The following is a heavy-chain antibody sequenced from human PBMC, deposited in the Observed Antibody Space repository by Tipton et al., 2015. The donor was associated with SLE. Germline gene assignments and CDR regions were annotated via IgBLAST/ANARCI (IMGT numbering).Heavy chain of an antibody. Sequence: TLSLTCTVSGGSISSGGYYWTWIRQLPGKGLEWIGFISYDGRTKYNPSLKSRVTISLDTSKTQFFLRLSSVTAADTAAYFCARGPNWGLDDAFDIWGQGTMVSVSS. CDR2: ISYDGRT. CDR1: GGSISSGGYY. CDR3: ARGPNWGLDDAFDI. V-gene: IGHV4-31*03. D-gene: IGHD7-27*01. J-gene: IGHJ3*02.